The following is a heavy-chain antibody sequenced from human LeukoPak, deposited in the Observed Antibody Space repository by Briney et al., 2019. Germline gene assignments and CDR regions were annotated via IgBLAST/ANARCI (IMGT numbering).Heavy chain of an antibody. V-gene: IGHV3-30*02. Sequence: GGSLRLSCAASGFTFSSYGMHWVRQAPGKGLEWVAFIRYDGSNKYYADSVKGRFTISRDNSKNTLYLQMNSLRAEDTAVYYCAKEVGGWSYYFDSWGQGTLVTVSS. CDR2: IRYDGSNK. CDR3: AKEVGGWSYYFDS. D-gene: IGHD6-19*01. J-gene: IGHJ4*02. CDR1: GFTFSSYG.